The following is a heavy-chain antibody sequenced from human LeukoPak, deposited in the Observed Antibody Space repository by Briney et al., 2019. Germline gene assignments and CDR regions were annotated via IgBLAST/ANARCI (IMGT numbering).Heavy chain of an antibody. V-gene: IGHV1-18*01. CDR1: GYTFTSYG. CDR3: ARRYDYGDYDAFDI. J-gene: IGHJ3*02. Sequence: ASVKVSCKASGYTFTSYGISWVRQAPGQGLEWMGWISAYNGNTNYAQKLQGRVTMTTDTSTSTAYMELSSLRSEDTAVYYCARRYDYGDYDAFDIWGQGTMVTVSS. CDR2: ISAYNGNT. D-gene: IGHD4-17*01.